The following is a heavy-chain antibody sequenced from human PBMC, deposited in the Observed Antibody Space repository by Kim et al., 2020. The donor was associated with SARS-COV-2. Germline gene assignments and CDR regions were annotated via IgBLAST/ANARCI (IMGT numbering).Heavy chain of an antibody. V-gene: IGHV4-59*12. CDR2: MYYNGNT. Sequence: SETLSLTCTVSGGSISGYSWSWIRQPPGKGLEWIGFMYYNGNTNYNPSLKSRVTISLDTSKNQFSLMLSSVTAADTAVYYCARFSYYASGRGLDYWGQGTLVTVSS. D-gene: IGHD3-10*01. J-gene: IGHJ4*02. CDR1: GGSISGYS. CDR3: ARFSYYASGRGLDY.